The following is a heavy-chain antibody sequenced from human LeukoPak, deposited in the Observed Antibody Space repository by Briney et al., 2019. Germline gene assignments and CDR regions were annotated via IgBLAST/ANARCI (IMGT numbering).Heavy chain of an antibody. J-gene: IGHJ4*02. D-gene: IGHD2-21*02. CDR2: ISYDGSNK. CDR1: GFTFSSYA. Sequence: PGGSLRLSCAASGFTFSSYAMHWVRQAPGKGLEWVAVISYDGSNKYYADSVKGRFTISRDNSKNTLYLQMNSLRAEDTAVYYCARDQHIVVVTAIGGTFDYWGQGTLVTVSS. V-gene: IGHV3-30-3*01. CDR3: ARDQHIVVVTAIGGTFDY.